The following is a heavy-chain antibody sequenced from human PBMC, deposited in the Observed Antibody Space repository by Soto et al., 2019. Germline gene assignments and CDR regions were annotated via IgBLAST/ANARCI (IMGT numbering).Heavy chain of an antibody. D-gene: IGHD5-12*01. J-gene: IGHJ4*02. CDR1: GFTFSSYS. Sequence: WGSLRLSCAASGFTFSSYSMNWVRQAPGKGLEWVSYISSSSTIYYADSVKGRFTISRDNAKNSLYLQMNSLRAEDTAVYYCARDGIDISGYERILDYWGQGTLVTVSS. CDR2: ISSSSTI. V-gene: IGHV3-48*01. CDR3: ARDGIDISGYERILDY.